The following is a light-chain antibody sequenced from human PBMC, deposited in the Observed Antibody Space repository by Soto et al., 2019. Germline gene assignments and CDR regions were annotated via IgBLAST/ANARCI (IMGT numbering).Light chain of an antibody. V-gene: IGKV3-11*01. J-gene: IGKJ2*01. CDR1: QSVSSY. CDR3: QQRSNWRT. Sequence: EIVLTQSPATLSLSPGERDTLSCRARQSVSSYLAWYQQKPGQAPRLIIYDASSRPTGIPARFSGSGSGTDFTLTISSLEPEDFAVYCCQQRSNWRTFGQGTKLEIK. CDR2: DAS.